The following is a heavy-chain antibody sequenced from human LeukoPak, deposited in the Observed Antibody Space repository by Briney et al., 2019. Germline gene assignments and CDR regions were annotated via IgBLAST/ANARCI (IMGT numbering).Heavy chain of an antibody. CDR1: GFTFSNYA. V-gene: IGHV3-23*01. D-gene: IGHD3-10*01. CDR3: ARDLSPVVRASPMGY. J-gene: IGHJ4*02. Sequence: GGSLRLSCAASGFTFSNYAMSWVRQAPGKGLEWVSAISGSGGSTFYRDSVKGRFTISSGTSKNTLYLQMNSLRAEDTAVYYCARDLSPVVRASPMGYWGQGTLVTVSS. CDR2: ISGSGGST.